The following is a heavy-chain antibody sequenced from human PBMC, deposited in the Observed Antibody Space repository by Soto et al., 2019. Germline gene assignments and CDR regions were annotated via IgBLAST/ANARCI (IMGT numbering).Heavy chain of an antibody. J-gene: IGHJ5*02. Sequence: QVQLVQSGAEVKKPGASVKVSCKASGYTFSTYGFSWVRQSPGQGLEWMGWIGAYNDDTNYAQNFQGRVTMTTDTSTTKSYMELRNLRSDDTAVYFCARVWRGAEGFDPWGQGTLVTVSS. CDR2: IGAYNDDT. CDR1: GYTFSTYG. CDR3: ARVWRGAEGFDP. V-gene: IGHV1-18*01. D-gene: IGHD3-3*01.